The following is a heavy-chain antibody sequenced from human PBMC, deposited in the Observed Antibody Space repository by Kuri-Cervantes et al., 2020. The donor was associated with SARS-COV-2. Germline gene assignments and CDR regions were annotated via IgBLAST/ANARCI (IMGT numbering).Heavy chain of an antibody. J-gene: IGHJ4*02. V-gene: IGHV2-70*11. CDR3: ARIQATTVIADY. CDR2: IDWDDDK. Sequence: TLSLTCAVYGGSFSGYYWSWIRQPPGKALEWLARIDWDDDKYYSTSLKTRLTISKDTSKNQVVLTMTNMDPVDTATYYCARIQATTVIADYWGQGTLVTVSS. CDR1: GGSFSGYY. D-gene: IGHD4-11*01.